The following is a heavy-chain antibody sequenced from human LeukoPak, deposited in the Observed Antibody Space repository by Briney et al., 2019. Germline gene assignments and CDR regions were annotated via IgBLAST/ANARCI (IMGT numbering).Heavy chain of an antibody. V-gene: IGHV3-11*06. CDR3: ARDFGHLGSWSIDY. Sequence: GGPLRLFCAPSGFPFSDYYMSCIRQAPGKGLVGVSYMSSSNRYTNYADSVKGRFTISRDNAENSLYLQMSSLRDEETAVYYCARDFGHLGSWSIDYWGEGTLVTVSS. J-gene: IGHJ4*02. CDR2: MSSSNRYT. D-gene: IGHD6-13*01. CDR1: GFPFSDYY.